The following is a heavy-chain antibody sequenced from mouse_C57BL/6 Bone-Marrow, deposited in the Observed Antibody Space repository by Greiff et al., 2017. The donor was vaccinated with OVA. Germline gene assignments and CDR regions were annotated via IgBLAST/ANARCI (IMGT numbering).Heavy chain of an antibody. Sequence: EVKLMESGGGLVQPGGSLSLSCAASGFTFPDYYMSWVRQPPGKALEWLGFIRNKANGYTTEYSASVKGRFTISRDNSQSILYLQMNALRAEDSATYYCARGWLLRRWGQGTTLTVSS. D-gene: IGHD2-3*01. CDR2: IRNKANGYTT. CDR1: GFTFPDYY. CDR3: ARGWLLRR. J-gene: IGHJ2*01. V-gene: IGHV7-3*01.